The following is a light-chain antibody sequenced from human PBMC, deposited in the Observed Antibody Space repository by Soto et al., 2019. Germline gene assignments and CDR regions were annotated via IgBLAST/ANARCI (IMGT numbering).Light chain of an antibody. Sequence: EIVLTQSPGTLSLSPGERATLSCRASQSVSSNLAWYQQKPGQAPRLLIYGASSRATGIPDRFSGSGSGTDFTLTISTLEPEDSAVYYCQQYGSFPRTFGQGTKVDIK. CDR3: QQYGSFPRT. V-gene: IGKV3-20*01. CDR1: QSVSSN. J-gene: IGKJ1*01. CDR2: GAS.